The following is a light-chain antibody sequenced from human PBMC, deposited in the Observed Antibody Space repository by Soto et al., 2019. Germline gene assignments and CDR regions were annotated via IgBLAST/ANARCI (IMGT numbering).Light chain of an antibody. CDR3: SSYINSSTLV. CDR1: SSDVGGYNF. CDR2: EDS. J-gene: IGLJ3*02. Sequence: QSVLTQPASVSGSPGQSITISCTGTSSDVGGYNFVSWYQQHPGKAPKLMIYEDSNRPSGVSNRFSGSKSGNTASLTISGLQADDEADYYCSSYINSSTLVFGGGTQLTVL. V-gene: IGLV2-14*01.